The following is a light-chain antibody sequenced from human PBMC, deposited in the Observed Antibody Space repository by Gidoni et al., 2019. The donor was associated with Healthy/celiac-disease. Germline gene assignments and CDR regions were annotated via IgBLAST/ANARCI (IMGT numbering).Light chain of an antibody. Sequence: DIQMTQSPSSLSASVGYRVTITCRASQSISSYLNWYQQKPGKAPKLLISAASSLQSGVPSRFSGSGSATDFTLTISSLQPEDFATYYCQQCYSTPRFGQGTKLEIK. CDR2: AAS. V-gene: IGKV1-39*01. CDR1: QSISSY. CDR3: QQCYSTPR. J-gene: IGKJ2*03.